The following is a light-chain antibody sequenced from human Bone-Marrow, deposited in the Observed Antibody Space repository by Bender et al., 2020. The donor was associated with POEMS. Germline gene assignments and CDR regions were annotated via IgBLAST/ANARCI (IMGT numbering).Light chain of an antibody. Sequence: QSALTQPASVSGSPGQSITISCTGTSSDVGGYNYVSWSQQHPGKAPKLIIYDVSNRPSGVPDRFSGSKSGTSASLAISDIQSEDEGDYYCSSWDDSLSGWVFGGGTKLTVL. CDR2: DVS. CDR1: SSDVGGYNY. CDR3: SSWDDSLSGWV. J-gene: IGLJ3*02. V-gene: IGLV2-14*01.